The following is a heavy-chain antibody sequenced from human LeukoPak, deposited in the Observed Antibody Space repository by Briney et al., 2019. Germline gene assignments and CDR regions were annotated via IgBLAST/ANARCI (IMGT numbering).Heavy chain of an antibody. CDR3: ARDRDGNGWFDP. Sequence: SETLSLTCTVSDGSISSYYWSWIRQPPGKVLEWIGYIYYSGSTNYNPSLKSRVTISLDPPKNQFSLKVRSVTAADTDMYYCARDRDGNGWFDPWGQGTLVTVSS. J-gene: IGHJ5*02. D-gene: IGHD1-1*01. CDR1: DGSISSYY. V-gene: IGHV4-59*01. CDR2: IYYSGST.